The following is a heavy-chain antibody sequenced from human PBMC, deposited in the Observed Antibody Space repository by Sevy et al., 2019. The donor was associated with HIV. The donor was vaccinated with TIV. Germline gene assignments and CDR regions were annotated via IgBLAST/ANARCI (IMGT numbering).Heavy chain of an antibody. Sequence: GGSLRLSCAASEFTFSSHAVSWVRQAPGKGLEWVSAISGNGENTHYADSVRGRFTIPRDNFKNTLYLHMSTLRAEDTALYYCARDGRGISAFDIWGQGTMVTVSS. CDR1: EFTFSSHA. J-gene: IGHJ3*02. CDR2: ISGNGENT. V-gene: IGHV3-23*01. D-gene: IGHD3-3*02. CDR3: ARDGRGISAFDI.